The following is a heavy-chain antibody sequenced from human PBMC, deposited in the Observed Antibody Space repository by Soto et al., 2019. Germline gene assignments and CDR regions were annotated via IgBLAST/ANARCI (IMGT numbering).Heavy chain of an antibody. CDR3: ARGRQLLWFGELLEYYYYYYGMDV. J-gene: IGHJ6*02. CDR1: GGSFSWYY. V-gene: IGHV4-34*01. D-gene: IGHD3-10*01. Sequence: SETLSLTCAVYGGSFSWYYWSWMRQPPGKGLEWIGEINHSGSTNYNPSLKSRVTISVDTSKNQFSLKLSSVTAADTAVYYCARGRQLLWFGELLEYYYYYYGMDVWGQGTTVTVSS. CDR2: INHSGST.